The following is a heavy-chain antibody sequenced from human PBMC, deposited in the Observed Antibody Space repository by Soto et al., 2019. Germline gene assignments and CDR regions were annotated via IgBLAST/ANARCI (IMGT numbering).Heavy chain of an antibody. Sequence: SETLSLTCAVYGGSFSGYYWSWIRQPPGKGLEWIGEINHSGSTNYNPSLKSRVTISVDTSKNQFSLKLSSVTAADTAVYYCARGPRSRKNVLATIFPLRHYGMDVWGQGTTVTVSS. CDR3: ARGPRSRKNVLATIFPLRHYGMDV. D-gene: IGHD5-12*01. CDR1: GGSFSGYY. J-gene: IGHJ6*02. V-gene: IGHV4-34*01. CDR2: INHSGST.